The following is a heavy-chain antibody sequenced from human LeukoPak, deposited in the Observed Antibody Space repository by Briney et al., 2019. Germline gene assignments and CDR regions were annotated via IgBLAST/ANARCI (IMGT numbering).Heavy chain of an antibody. V-gene: IGHV3-7*05. CDR1: GFTFSGYW. J-gene: IGHJ6*02. CDR3: ARWVITPYYGMDV. D-gene: IGHD3-16*01. Sequence: TGGSLRLSCAASGFTFSGYWMTWVRQAPGKGLEWVASIKGDGSTKFYVDSLKGRFTISRDNAKNSLYLQMNSLRGEDTALYYCARWVITPYYGMDVWGQGTTVTVSS. CDR2: IKGDGSTK.